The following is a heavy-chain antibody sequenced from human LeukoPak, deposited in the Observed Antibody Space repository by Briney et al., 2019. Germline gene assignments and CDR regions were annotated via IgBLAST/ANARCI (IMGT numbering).Heavy chain of an antibody. D-gene: IGHD5-12*01. CDR1: GFAFNTYA. Sequence: GGSLRLSCAASGFAFNTYAMSWVRQVPGKGLEWVSVISYSGATTYYADSVRGRFTISRDNSKNTLYLQMNSLRAEDTAVYYCTRGYSGYGNFDCWGQGTLVTVSS. V-gene: IGHV3-23*01. CDR3: TRGYSGYGNFDC. CDR2: ISYSGATT. J-gene: IGHJ4*02.